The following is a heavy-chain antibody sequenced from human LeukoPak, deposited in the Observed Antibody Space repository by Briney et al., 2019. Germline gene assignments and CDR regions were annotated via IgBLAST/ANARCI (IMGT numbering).Heavy chain of an antibody. CDR3: ARHPGKVTNDWYFDL. V-gene: IGHV1-2*02. J-gene: IGHJ2*01. D-gene: IGHD4-23*01. CDR2: INPNSGGT. CDR1: VYTFTGYY. Sequence: ASVRASFKPSVYTFTGYYMHWVRQAPGQGLEWMGWINPNSGGTNYAQKYQRRVTITRDTSITTAYMELSRLSSDDTAVYYCARHPGKVTNDWYFDLWGRGNLVTVSS.